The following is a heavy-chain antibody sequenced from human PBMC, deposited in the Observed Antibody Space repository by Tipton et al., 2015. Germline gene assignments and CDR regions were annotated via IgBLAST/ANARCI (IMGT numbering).Heavy chain of an antibody. D-gene: IGHD5-24*01. CDR3: ARAGMAHFDY. CDR1: GGSISSYY. Sequence: TLSLTCTVSGGSISSYYWSWIRQSPGKGLEWIGYIDYSGSTRYNPSLKSRLTTSVDTSKKQFSLMLSSVTAADTAVYYCARAGMAHFDYWGQGTLVTVSS. V-gene: IGHV4-59*01. CDR2: IDYSGST. J-gene: IGHJ4*02.